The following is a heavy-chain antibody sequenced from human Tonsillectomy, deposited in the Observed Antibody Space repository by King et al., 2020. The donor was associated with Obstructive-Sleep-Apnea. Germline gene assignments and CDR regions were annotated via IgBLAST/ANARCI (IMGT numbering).Heavy chain of an antibody. V-gene: IGHV3-23*04. Sequence: VQLVESGGGLVEPGKSLRLSCAASGFTFRNYAMSWVRQAPGKGLEWVSALTGSGDTTYYADSVKGRFTISRDNSRDWLYLEMNSPTVQDTAVYYCARRSGISYGYFDFWGQGILVTVSS. D-gene: IGHD3-16*01. CDR1: GFTFRNYA. CDR3: ARRSGISYGYFDF. J-gene: IGHJ4*02. CDR2: LTGSGDTT.